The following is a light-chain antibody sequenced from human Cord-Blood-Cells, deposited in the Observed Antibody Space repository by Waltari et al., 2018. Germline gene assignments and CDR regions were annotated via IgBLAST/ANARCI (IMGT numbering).Light chain of an antibody. J-gene: IGLJ3*02. CDR2: SNN. V-gene: IGLV1-44*01. CDR1: SSNIGSNT. Sequence: QSVLTQPPSASGTPGQRVTISCSGSSSNIGSNTVNWYQQLPGTAPKLLIYSNNQPASGVPDRFSGSKSGTSASLAISGLQSEDEADYYCAAWDDSLNGWVFGGGTKLTVL. CDR3: AAWDDSLNGWV.